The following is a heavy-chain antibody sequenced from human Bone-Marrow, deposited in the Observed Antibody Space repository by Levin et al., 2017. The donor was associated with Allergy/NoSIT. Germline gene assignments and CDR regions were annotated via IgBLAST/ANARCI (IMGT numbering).Heavy chain of an antibody. D-gene: IGHD4-17*01. CDR2: IYWVDDK. J-gene: IGHJ4*02. CDR1: GFSLSTSGVG. V-gene: IGHV2-5*02. CDR3: AHRHGYGDYESNFDY. Sequence: SGPTLVKPTQTLTLTCTFSGFSLSTSGVGVGWIRQPPGKALEWLALIYWVDDKRYSPSLKSRLTITKDTSKNQVVLTMTNMDPVDTATYYCAHRHGYGDYESNFDYWGQGTLVTVSS.